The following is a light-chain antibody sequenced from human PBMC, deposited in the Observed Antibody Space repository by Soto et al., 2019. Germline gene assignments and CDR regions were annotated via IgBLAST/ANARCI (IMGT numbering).Light chain of an antibody. CDR1: TGAVTSGYY. V-gene: IGLV7-43*01. CDR2: STS. Sequence: QAVVTQEPSLTVSPGGTVTLTCASSTGAVTSGYYPNWFQQKPGQAPRALIYSTSNKQSWTPARFSGSLLGGKAALTPSGVQPEDEAEYYCLLYYAAAPVFGGGTKLTVL. CDR3: LLYYAAAPV. J-gene: IGLJ3*02.